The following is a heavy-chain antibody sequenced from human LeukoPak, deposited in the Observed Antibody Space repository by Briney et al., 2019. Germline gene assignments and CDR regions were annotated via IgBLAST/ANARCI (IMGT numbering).Heavy chain of an antibody. D-gene: IGHD2-8*02. CDR2: TYYRSKWSN. Sequence: SQTLSLTCAICGDSVSSNSVTWNWIRQSPSRGLEWLGRTYYRSKWSNDYAVSVKSRIIINPDTSKNQFSLQLDSVPPEDTAVYYCVRVTGGVFDYWGPGTLVTVSS. J-gene: IGHJ4*02. CDR3: VRVTGGVFDY. CDR1: GDSVSSNSVT. V-gene: IGHV6-1*01.